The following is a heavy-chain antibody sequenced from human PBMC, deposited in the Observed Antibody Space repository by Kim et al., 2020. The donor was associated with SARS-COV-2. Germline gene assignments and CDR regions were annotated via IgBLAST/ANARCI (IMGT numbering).Heavy chain of an antibody. CDR2: ISGSGGST. Sequence: GGSLRLSCAASGFTFSSYAMSWVRQAPGKGLEWVSAISGSGGSTYYADSVKGRFTISRDNSKNTLYLQMNSLRAEDTAVYYVAYGSGNPYYYYGMDVWGQGTMVTVSS. V-gene: IGHV3-23*01. CDR3: AYGSGNPYYYYGMDV. J-gene: IGHJ6*02. D-gene: IGHD3-10*01. CDR1: GFTFSSYA.